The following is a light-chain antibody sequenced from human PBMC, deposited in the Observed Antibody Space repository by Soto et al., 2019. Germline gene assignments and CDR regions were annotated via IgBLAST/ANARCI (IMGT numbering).Light chain of an antibody. V-gene: IGLV1-40*01. CDR1: SSNLGAGYD. CDR3: SSYSSSSTWV. Sequence: QSVLTQPPSVSGAPGQRVTISCTGSSSNLGAGYDVHWYQQVPGTAPKFLIYVSSNRPSGVPDRFSGSRSGTSAFLAISGLQAEDEADYYCSSYSSSSTWVFGGGTKLTVL. CDR2: VSS. J-gene: IGLJ3*02.